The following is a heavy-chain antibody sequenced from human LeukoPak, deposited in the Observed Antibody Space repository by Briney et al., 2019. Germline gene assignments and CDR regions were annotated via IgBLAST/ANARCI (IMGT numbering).Heavy chain of an antibody. CDR2: VDPEDGET. CDR3: AILIVAGTHFDY. V-gene: IGHV1-69-2*01. CDR1: GYTFTDYY. D-gene: IGHD6-19*01. J-gene: IGHJ4*02. Sequence: ASVKVSCKVSGYTFTDYYMQWVQQAPGKGLEWMGLVDPEDGETIYVEKFQGRVTITADTSTDTAYMELSSLRSEDTAVYYCAILIVAGTHFDYWGQGTLVTVSS.